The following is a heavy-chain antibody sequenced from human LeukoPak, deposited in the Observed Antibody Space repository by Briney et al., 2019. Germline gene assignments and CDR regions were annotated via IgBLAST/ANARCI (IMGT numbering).Heavy chain of an antibody. J-gene: IGHJ4*02. V-gene: IGHV3-11*04. CDR2: ISSSSGTTI. CDR1: GFTFSDYY. Sequence: SGGSLRLSCAASGFTFSDYYMSWIRQAPGKGLEWVSYISSSSGTTIYYADSVKGRFTISRDNTKNSLYLQVNTLRAEDTAVYYRARVRGSYSIDYWGQGTLVTVSS. D-gene: IGHD1-26*01. CDR3: ARVRGSYSIDY.